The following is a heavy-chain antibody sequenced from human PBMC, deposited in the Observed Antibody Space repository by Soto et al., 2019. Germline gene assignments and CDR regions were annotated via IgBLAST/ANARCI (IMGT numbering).Heavy chain of an antibody. CDR3: AKDPSGASNTAMARGPLGY. CDR2: ISGSGGST. J-gene: IGHJ4*02. D-gene: IGHD5-18*01. V-gene: IGHV3-23*01. Sequence: GGSLRLSCAASGFTFSSYAMSWVRQAPGKGLEWVSAISGSGGSTYYADSVKGRFTISRDNSKNTLYLQMNSLRAEDTAVYYCAKDPSGASNTAMARGPLGYWGQGTLVTVSS. CDR1: GFTFSSYA.